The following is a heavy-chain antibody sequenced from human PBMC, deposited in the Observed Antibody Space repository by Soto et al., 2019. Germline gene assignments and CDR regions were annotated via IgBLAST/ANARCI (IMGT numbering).Heavy chain of an antibody. Sequence: SETLSLTCTVSGGSISSYYWSWIRQPPGKGLEWIGYIYYSGSTNYNPSLKSRVTISVDTSKNQFSLKLSSVTAADTAVYYCARGVVVVAANSYYYYYYMDVWGKGTTVTVSS. D-gene: IGHD2-15*01. V-gene: IGHV4-59*12. CDR1: GGSISSYY. CDR2: IYYSGST. J-gene: IGHJ6*03. CDR3: ARGVVVVAANSYYYYYYMDV.